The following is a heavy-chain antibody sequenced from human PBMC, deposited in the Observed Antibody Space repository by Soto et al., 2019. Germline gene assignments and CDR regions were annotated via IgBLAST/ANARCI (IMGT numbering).Heavy chain of an antibody. J-gene: IGHJ3*02. Sequence: SETLSLTCAVYGGSFSVYYWSWIRQPPGKGLEWIGEINHSGSTNYNPSLKSRVTISVDTSKNQFSLKLSSVTAADTAVYYCARGYSGYGDAFDIWGQGTMVTVSS. CDR1: GGSFSVYY. CDR2: INHSGST. CDR3: ARGYSGYGDAFDI. D-gene: IGHD5-12*01. V-gene: IGHV4-34*01.